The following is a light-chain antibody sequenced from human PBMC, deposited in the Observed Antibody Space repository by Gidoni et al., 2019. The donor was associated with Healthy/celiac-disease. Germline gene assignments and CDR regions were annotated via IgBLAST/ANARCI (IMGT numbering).Light chain of an antibody. CDR2: AAS. CDR1: QSISSY. CDR3: QQSYSTPTT. V-gene: IGKV1-39*01. Sequence: DIQMTQSPSSLSASVGDRVTITCLASQSISSYLNWYQQKPGKAPKLLIYAASSLQSGVPSRFSGSGSGTDFTLTISSLQPEEFATYYCQQSYSTPTTFGGGTKVEIK. J-gene: IGKJ4*01.